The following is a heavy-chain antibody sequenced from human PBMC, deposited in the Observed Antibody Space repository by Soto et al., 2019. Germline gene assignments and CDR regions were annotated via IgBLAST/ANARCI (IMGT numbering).Heavy chain of an antibody. CDR1: GYTFTGYY. CDR3: ARDRDSYGYSDPPDWFDP. Sequence: ASVKVSCKASGYTFTGYYMHWVRQAPGQGLEWMGWMNPNSGGTNYAQKFQGWVTMTRDTSTSTAYMELRSLRSDDTAVYYCARDRDSYGYSDPPDWFDPWGQGTLVTVSS. D-gene: IGHD5-18*01. J-gene: IGHJ5*02. V-gene: IGHV1-2*04. CDR2: MNPNSGGT.